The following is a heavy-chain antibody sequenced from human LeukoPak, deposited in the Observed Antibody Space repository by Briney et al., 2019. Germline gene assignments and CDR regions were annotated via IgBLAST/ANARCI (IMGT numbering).Heavy chain of an antibody. CDR2: ISSNGGST. Sequence: GGSLRLSCSASGFTFSSYAMHWVRQAPGKGLEYVSAISSNGGSTYYADSAKGRFTISRDNSKNTLYLQMSSLRAEDTAVYYCVKGTPHLIGLSIFGVVCGGLYYYGMDVWGQGTTVTVSS. CDR1: GFTFSSYA. J-gene: IGHJ6*02. V-gene: IGHV3-64D*06. CDR3: VKGTPHLIGLSIFGVVCGGLYYYGMDV. D-gene: IGHD3-3*01.